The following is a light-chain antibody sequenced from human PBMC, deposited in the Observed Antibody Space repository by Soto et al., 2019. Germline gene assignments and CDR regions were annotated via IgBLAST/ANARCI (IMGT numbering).Light chain of an antibody. V-gene: IGLV2-8*01. CDR1: SSDVGGYNY. CDR3: SSYACSKGGV. CDR2: EVS. Sequence: QSALTQPPSASGSPGQSVTISCTGTSSDVGGYNYVSWYQQHPGKAPKLMIYEVSKWPSGVPDRFSGSKSGNTASLTVSGLQAEDEADYYCSSYACSKGGVFGGGTKLTVL. J-gene: IGLJ2*01.